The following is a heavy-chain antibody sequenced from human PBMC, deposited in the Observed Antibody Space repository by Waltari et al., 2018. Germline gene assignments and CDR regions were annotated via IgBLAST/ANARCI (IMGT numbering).Heavy chain of an antibody. J-gene: IGHJ4*02. D-gene: IGHD1-1*01. Sequence: QVQLQESGPGLVKPAGPLSVTCVVSGDSMSASGWWSWVRQSPGKGLGWIGQVRGSGRSNYNPSLETRVSVSIDTSKKQFSLRMTSATAADTAVYYCARDRGRGLFLDSWGQGTLVTVSP. CDR3: ARDRGRGLFLDS. CDR1: GDSMSASGW. CDR2: VRGSGRS. V-gene: IGHV4-4*02.